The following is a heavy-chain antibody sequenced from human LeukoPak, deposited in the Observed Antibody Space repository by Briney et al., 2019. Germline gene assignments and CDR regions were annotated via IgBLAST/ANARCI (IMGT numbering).Heavy chain of an antibody. CDR3: AREGGSSSWGGFDY. D-gene: IGHD6-13*01. CDR2: IGTAGDT. CDR1: GXTFSSYD. V-gene: IGHV3-13*04. Sequence: PGGSLRLSCAASGXTFSSYDMHWVRQATGKGREWVSAIGTAGDTYYPGSVKGRFTISRENAKNSLYLQMNSLRAGDTAVYYCAREGGSSSWGGFDYWGQGTLVTVSS. J-gene: IGHJ4*02.